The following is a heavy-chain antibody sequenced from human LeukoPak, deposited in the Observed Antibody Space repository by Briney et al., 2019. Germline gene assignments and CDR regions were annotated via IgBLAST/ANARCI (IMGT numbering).Heavy chain of an antibody. CDR1: GGSISSYY. D-gene: IGHD4-23*01. Sequence: SETLSLTCTVSGGSISSYYWSWIRQPPGKGLEWIGYIYYSGSTNYNPSLKGRVTISVDTSKNQFSLKLSSVTAADTAVYYCARDIRYGGNSVWGQGTLVTVSS. J-gene: IGHJ4*02. CDR3: ARDIRYGGNSV. V-gene: IGHV4-59*01. CDR2: IYYSGST.